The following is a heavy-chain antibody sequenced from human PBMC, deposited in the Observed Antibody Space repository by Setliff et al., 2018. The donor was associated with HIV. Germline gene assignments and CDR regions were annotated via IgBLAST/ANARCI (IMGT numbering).Heavy chain of an antibody. CDR3: ARISVASRYNSDMDV. CDR2: LRGDGSNE. D-gene: IGHD5-12*01. CDR1: GLTFSSHG. V-gene: IGHV3-30*02. Sequence: GGSLRLSCVASGLTFSSHGMHWVRQVPGGGLEWVTFLRGDGSNEYYADSVKGRFTISRDNSEKTIYLQMKSLRPEDTAVYYCARISVASRYNSDMDVWGKGTTVTVSS. J-gene: IGHJ6*03.